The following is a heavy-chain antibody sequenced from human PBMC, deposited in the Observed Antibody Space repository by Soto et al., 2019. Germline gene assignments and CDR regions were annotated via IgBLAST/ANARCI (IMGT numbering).Heavy chain of an antibody. D-gene: IGHD1-26*01. CDR1: GDSIGTTHSY. Sequence: QVQLLASGPGLVKPSETLSLTCTVSGDSIGTTHSYWAWIRHSPGKGLEWIGNIHYIGSTYYMPTLRSRVTFSVDTSKNQFSLRLTSVTAEYTPVYYCARHEGNSIVWPLDYWGQGILVTVS. CDR2: IHYIGST. V-gene: IGHV4-39*01. J-gene: IGHJ4*02. CDR3: ARHEGNSIVWPLDY.